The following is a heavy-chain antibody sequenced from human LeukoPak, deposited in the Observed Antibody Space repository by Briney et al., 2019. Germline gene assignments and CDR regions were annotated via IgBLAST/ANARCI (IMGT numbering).Heavy chain of an antibody. J-gene: IGHJ3*02. Sequence: TGGSLRLSCAASEFTFSSYVMAWVRQAPGKGLEWVSTITPGGGTYYADSVKGRFTISRDNSKNTLYLQMNSLRAEDTAVYYCAKGYYYDSSGIDAFDIWGQGTMVTVSS. D-gene: IGHD3-22*01. V-gene: IGHV3-23*01. CDR3: AKGYYYDSSGIDAFDI. CDR2: ITPGGGT. CDR1: EFTFSSYV.